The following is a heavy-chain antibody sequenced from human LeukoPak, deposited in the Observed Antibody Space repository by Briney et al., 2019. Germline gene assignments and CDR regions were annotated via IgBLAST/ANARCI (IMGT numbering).Heavy chain of an antibody. J-gene: IGHJ4*02. CDR2: IYYSGST. D-gene: IGHD3-10*01. CDR3: ARSGRGNSAGFDC. V-gene: IGHV4-59*01. CDR1: GGSISSYY. Sequence: PSETLSLTCTVSGGSISSYYWSWIRQPPGKGLEWIGYIYYSGSTNYNPSLKSRGTISVGTSNNQFSLKLTSVTAADTAVYYCARSGRGNSAGFDCWGQGTLVTVSS.